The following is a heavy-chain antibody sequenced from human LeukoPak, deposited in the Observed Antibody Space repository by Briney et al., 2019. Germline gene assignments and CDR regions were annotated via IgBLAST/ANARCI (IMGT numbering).Heavy chain of an antibody. V-gene: IGHV3-30-3*01. CDR1: GFTFSSYA. J-gene: IGHJ3*02. Sequence: GGSLRLSCAASGFTFSSYAMHWVRQAPGKGLEWVAVISYDGSNKYYADSVKGRFTISRDNSKNTLYLQMNSLRAEDTAVYYCANGFLVADIVATTYDAFDIWGQGTMVTVSS. D-gene: IGHD5-12*01. CDR2: ISYDGSNK. CDR3: ANGFLVADIVATTYDAFDI.